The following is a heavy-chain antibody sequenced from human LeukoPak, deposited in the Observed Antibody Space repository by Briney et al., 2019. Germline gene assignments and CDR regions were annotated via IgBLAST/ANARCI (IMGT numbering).Heavy chain of an antibody. CDR2: INYSGST. V-gene: IGHV4-61*01. CDR1: GGSISSSSYY. D-gene: IGHD3-10*01. CDR3: ARDAYYGSRAPFDP. Sequence: PSETLSLTCTVSGGSISSSSYYWGWIRQPPGKGLEWIGHINYSGSTNYNPSLKSRVTISVATSMNQFSLKLSAVTAADTAVYYCARDAYYGSRAPFDPWGQGTLVTVSS. J-gene: IGHJ5*02.